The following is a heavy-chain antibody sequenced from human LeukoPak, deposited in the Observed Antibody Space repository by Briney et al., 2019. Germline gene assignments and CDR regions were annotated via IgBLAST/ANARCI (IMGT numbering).Heavy chain of an antibody. D-gene: IGHD3-22*01. CDR3: ATPLDYYDSSGYHQGGD. Sequence: GGSLRLSCSASGFTFNRFYLHWVRQAPGKGLEFVSHISSNGATTYYADSAKGRFTISRDNTKNSLYLQMNSLRAEDTAVYYCATPLDYYDSSGYHQGGDWGQGTLVTVSS. CDR2: ISSNGATT. CDR1: GFTFNRFY. J-gene: IGHJ4*02. V-gene: IGHV3-64*04.